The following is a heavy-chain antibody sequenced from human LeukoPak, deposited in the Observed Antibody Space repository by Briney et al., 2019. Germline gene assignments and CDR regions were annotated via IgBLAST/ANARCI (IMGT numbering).Heavy chain of an antibody. CDR2: INSGGSSA. CDR3: ARGNYYSMDV. CDR1: AFTFNTFW. J-gene: IGHJ6*02. V-gene: IGHV3-74*01. Sequence: GGSLRLSCAASAFTFNTFWMHWVRQAPGKGLVWVSRINSGGSSADYADSVKGRFTISRDNAKNTLYLQMNSLRAEDTAVYYCARGNYYSMDVWGQGTTVTVSS.